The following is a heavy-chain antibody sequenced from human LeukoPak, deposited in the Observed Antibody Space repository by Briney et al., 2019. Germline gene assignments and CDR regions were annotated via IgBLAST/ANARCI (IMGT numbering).Heavy chain of an antibody. V-gene: IGHV3-30*18. Sequence: GGSLRLSCAASGFTFSSYGMHWVRQAPGKGLEWVAIISYDGSNKYYADSVKGRFTISRDNSENTLYLQMNSLRAEDTAVYYCAKAYYGGNSFIDYWGQGTLVTVSS. CDR3: AKAYYGGNSFIDY. J-gene: IGHJ4*02. CDR2: ISYDGSNK. CDR1: GFTFSSYG. D-gene: IGHD4-23*01.